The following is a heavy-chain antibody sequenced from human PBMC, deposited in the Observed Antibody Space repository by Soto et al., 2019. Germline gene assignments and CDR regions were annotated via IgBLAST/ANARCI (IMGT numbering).Heavy chain of an antibody. CDR1: GFTFSSYA. CDR3: ARDLYGDHMESPETHFDY. J-gene: IGHJ4*02. D-gene: IGHD4-17*01. Sequence: HPGGSLRLSCTTSGFTFSSYAMHWVRQAPGKGLEWVAVISYDGSNKYYADSVKGRFTISRDNSKNTLYLQMNSLRAEDTAVFYCARDLYGDHMESPETHFDYWGQGTLVTVSS. V-gene: IGHV3-30-3*01. CDR2: ISYDGSNK.